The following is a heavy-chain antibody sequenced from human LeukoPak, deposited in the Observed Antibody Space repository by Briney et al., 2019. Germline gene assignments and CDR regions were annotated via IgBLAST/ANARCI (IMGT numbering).Heavy chain of an antibody. J-gene: IGHJ4*02. CDR3: ARQPLWFGEFTSSGYGECYFDY. D-gene: IGHD3-10*01. CDR2: IYHSGST. CDR1: GYSISSGYY. Sequence: PSETLSLTCSVSGYSISSGYYWGWIRQPPRKGLEWIGSIYHSGSTLYNPSLRSRITISLDTSKNHFSLKLSSVTAADTAVYYCARQPLWFGEFTSSGYGECYFDYWGQGTLVTVSS. V-gene: IGHV4-38-2*02.